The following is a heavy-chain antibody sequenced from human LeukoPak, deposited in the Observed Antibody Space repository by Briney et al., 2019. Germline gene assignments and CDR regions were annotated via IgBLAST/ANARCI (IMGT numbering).Heavy chain of an antibody. CDR3: AIQTYCDGDCYSFWFDP. CDR1: GYTFTSYG. CDR2: ISAYNGNT. D-gene: IGHD2-21*02. V-gene: IGHV1-18*01. J-gene: IGHJ5*02. Sequence: ASVKVSCKASGYTFTSYGISWVRQAPGQGLEWMGWISAYNGNTNYAQKLQGRVTMNTDTSTSTAYMELRSLRSDDTAVYYCAIQTYCDGDCYSFWFDPWGQGTLVTVSS.